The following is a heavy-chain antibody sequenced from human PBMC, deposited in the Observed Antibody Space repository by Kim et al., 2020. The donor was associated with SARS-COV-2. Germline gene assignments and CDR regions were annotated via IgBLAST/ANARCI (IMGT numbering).Heavy chain of an antibody. Sequence: ASVKVSCKASGYTFTGYFMHWVRHAPGQGLEWMGWINPNNGDTNYAQSFQARVAMTSDTSMSTAYMELNRLTSDDTAVYYCATGAAYNGNYLEDFYFQHWGQGSLTTVSS. J-gene: IGHJ4*02. CDR2: INPNNGDT. V-gene: IGHV1-2*02. CDR1: GYTFTGYF. CDR3: ATGAAYNGNYLEDFYFQH. D-gene: IGHD1-26*01.